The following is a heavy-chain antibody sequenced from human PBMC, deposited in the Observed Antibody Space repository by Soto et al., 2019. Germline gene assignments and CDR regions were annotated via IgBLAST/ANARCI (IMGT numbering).Heavy chain of an antibody. Sequence: PSETLSLTCTISGGSISNYYWTWIRQTPGKGLEWIGYVYYSGNTNYNPSLKSRVSISVDMSKNQFSLELSSVTAADTAVYYCARSLRRGYYDSSGYYYDNWFDPWGQGTLVTVSS. D-gene: IGHD3-22*01. CDR3: ARSLRRGYYDSSGYYYDNWFDP. CDR1: GGSISNYY. CDR2: VYYSGNT. V-gene: IGHV4-59*01. J-gene: IGHJ5*02.